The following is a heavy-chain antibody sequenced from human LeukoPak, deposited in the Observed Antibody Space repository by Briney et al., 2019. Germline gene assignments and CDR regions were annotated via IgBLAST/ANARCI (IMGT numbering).Heavy chain of an antibody. J-gene: IGHJ4*02. V-gene: IGHV5-51*01. Sequence: GESLKISCKASGYSFTSYWIGWVRQMPGKGLEWMGIIYPGDSDTRYSPSFQGQVTISADKSINTAYLQWNSLKASDTAMYYCARFGGACSGGSCYSDYWGQGTLVTVSS. CDR3: ARFGGACSGGSCYSDY. CDR1: GYSFTSYW. CDR2: IYPGDSDT. D-gene: IGHD2-15*01.